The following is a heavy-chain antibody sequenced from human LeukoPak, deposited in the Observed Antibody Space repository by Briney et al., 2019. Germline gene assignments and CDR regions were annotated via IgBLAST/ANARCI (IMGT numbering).Heavy chain of an antibody. CDR3: ARKGITAFFDY. Sequence: GGSLRLSCAASGFTFSSYAMSWVRQAPGKGLEWVSVIYSGGSTYYADSMKGRFTISRDNSKNTLYLQVNSLRAEDTAVYYCARKGITAFFDYWGQGTLVTVSS. CDR1: GFTFSSYA. CDR2: IYSGGST. D-gene: IGHD1-14*01. J-gene: IGHJ4*02. V-gene: IGHV3-66*01.